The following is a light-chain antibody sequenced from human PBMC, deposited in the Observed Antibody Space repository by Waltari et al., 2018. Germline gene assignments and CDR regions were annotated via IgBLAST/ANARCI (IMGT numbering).Light chain of an antibody. J-gene: IGKJ4*01. CDR2: YAN. V-gene: IGKV1-39*01. Sequence: DIQMSQSPSSLSASVGDRVTITCRASQGISSYLNWYQQKPGKAPKLLIYYANSLASGVPSRFSGSGSGTEFTLTISSLQPEDFATYYCQQGNSNPLTFGGGTKLEIK. CDR3: QQGNSNPLT. CDR1: QGISSY.